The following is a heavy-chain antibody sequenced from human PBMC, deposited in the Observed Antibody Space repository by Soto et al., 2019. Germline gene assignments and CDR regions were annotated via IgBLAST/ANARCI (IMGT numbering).Heavy chain of an antibody. CDR3: AKGAGYSYGRNDYFDY. D-gene: IGHD5-18*01. CDR1: GFTFSSYG. J-gene: IGHJ4*02. V-gene: IGHV3-30*18. CDR2: ISYDGSNK. Sequence: QVQLVESGGGVVQPGRSLRLSCAASGFTFSSYGMHWVRQAPGKGLEWVAVISYDGSNKYYGDSVKGRFTISRDNSKNTLYLQMNSLRAEDTAVYYCAKGAGYSYGRNDYFDYWGQGTLVTVSS.